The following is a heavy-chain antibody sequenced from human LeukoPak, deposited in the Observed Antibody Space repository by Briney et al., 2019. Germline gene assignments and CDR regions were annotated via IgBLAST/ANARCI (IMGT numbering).Heavy chain of an antibody. V-gene: IGHV4-34*01. D-gene: IGHD2-15*01. CDR1: GGSFSGYY. CDR3: SSLQDKLDLIDY. J-gene: IGHJ4*02. CDR2: INHSGST. Sequence: SETLSLTCAVYGGSFSGYYWSWIRQPPGKGLEWIGEINHSGSTNYNPSLKSRVTISVDTSKNQFSLKLSSVTAADTAVYYCSSLQDKLDLIDYWGQGTLVTVSS.